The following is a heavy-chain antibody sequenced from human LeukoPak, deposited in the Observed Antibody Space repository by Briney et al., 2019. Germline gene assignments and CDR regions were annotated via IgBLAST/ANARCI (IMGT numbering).Heavy chain of an antibody. J-gene: IGHJ4*02. V-gene: IGHV6-1*01. D-gene: IGHD2-2*01. CDR1: GDSVSSNSAA. CDR2: TYYRSKWYN. CDR3: ARGYCSTHSCYHFDY. Sequence: PSQTLSLTCAISGDSVSSNSAAWNCIRQSRSRGLEWLGRTYYRSKWYNEYAVSVESRISINPDTSKNQFSLQLNSVTPEDAAVYYCARGYCSTHSCYHFDYWGQGTLVTVSS.